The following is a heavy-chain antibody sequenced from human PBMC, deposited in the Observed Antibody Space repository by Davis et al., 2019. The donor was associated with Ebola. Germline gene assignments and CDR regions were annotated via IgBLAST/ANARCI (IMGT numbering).Heavy chain of an antibody. CDR1: GFTFSSYS. Sequence: GGSLRLSCAASGFTFSSYSMNWVRQAPGKGLEWVSAISGSGGSTYYADSVKGRFTISRDNSKNTQYLQMNSLRAEVKAVDYCAKTRSIVVVVPYDYWGQGTLVTVAS. CDR2: ISGSGGST. J-gene: IGHJ4*02. D-gene: IGHD2-15*01. V-gene: IGHV3-23*01. CDR3: AKTRSIVVVVPYDY.